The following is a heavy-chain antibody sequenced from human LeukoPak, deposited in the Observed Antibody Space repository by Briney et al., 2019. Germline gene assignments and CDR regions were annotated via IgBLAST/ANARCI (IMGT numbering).Heavy chain of an antibody. Sequence: ASETLSLTCTVSGGSISSGGYYWSWIRQHPGKGLEWIGYIYYSGSTYYNPSLKSRVTISVDTSKNQFSLKLSSVTAADTAVYYCASLYCSSTSCQFDYWGQGTLVTVSS. D-gene: IGHD2-2*01. V-gene: IGHV4-31*03. J-gene: IGHJ4*02. CDR3: ASLYCSSTSCQFDY. CDR1: GGSISSGGYY. CDR2: IYYSGST.